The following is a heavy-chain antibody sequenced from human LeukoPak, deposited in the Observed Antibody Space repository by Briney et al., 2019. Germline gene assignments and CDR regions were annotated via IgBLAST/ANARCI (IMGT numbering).Heavy chain of an antibody. J-gene: IGHJ4*02. CDR1: GFSFGSYA. CDR2: ISGSGGST. D-gene: IGHD4-17*01. Sequence: PGGSLRLSCAASGFSFGSYAMSWVRQAPGKGLEWVSTISGSGGSTYYADSVKGRFTISRDNSKNTLYLQMNSLRAEDTAVYYCAKDLSGDYVYWGQGTLVTVSS. V-gene: IGHV3-23*01. CDR3: AKDLSGDYVY.